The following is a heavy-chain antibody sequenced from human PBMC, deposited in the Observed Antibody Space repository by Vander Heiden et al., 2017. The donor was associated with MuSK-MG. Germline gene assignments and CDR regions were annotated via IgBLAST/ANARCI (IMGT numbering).Heavy chain of an antibody. J-gene: IGHJ4*02. CDR2: IYDSWNT. CDR1: GASISSGDHY. CDR3: ASQGITLFGVAHFDY. D-gene: IGHD3-3*01. V-gene: IGHV4-31*03. Sequence: QVQLQESGPGLVKPAQTLSLTCTVSGASISSGDHYWSWIRQHPGRGPEWIGFIYDSWNTYYNPSLKSRVTISLDTSKNQFSLNLSSVTAADTAVYYCASQGITLFGVAHFDYWGQGTLVTVSS.